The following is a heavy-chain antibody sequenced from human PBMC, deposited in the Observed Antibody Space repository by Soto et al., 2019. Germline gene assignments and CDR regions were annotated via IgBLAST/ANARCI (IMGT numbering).Heavy chain of an antibody. CDR2: ISIDGSRQ. D-gene: IGHD6-13*01. Sequence: GGSLRLSCTSSEFIFSSYAMHWVRQAPGKGLEWVTVISIDGSRQHYADSVMGRFTVSRDRSRNTVTLQMDSLTSEDTAVYYCAKEGIGSTWSSFDYWGPGTLVTVSS. V-gene: IGHV3-30-3*02. CDR3: AKEGIGSTWSSFDY. CDR1: EFIFSSYA. J-gene: IGHJ4*02.